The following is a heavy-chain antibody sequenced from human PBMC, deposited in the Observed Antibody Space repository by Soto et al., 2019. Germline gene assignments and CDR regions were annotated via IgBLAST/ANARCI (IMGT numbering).Heavy chain of an antibody. CDR3: ATRGPYSGYDWNFHYGMDV. D-gene: IGHD5-12*01. Sequence: QVQLVQSGAEVKKPGASVKVSCKASGYTFTSYDINWVRQATGQGLEWMGWMNPNNGNTGYAQKFQGRVTMTRNTAISTAYVELSSLRSEDTAVYYWATRGPYSGYDWNFHYGMDVWGQGTTVTVSS. CDR1: GYTFTSYD. V-gene: IGHV1-8*01. CDR2: MNPNNGNT. J-gene: IGHJ6*02.